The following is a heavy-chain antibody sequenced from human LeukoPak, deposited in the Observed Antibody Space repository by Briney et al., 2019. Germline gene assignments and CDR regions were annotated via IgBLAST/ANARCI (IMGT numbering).Heavy chain of an antibody. Sequence: GGSLRLSCAASGFTFSSYWMHWVRQAPGKGLVWVSRINSDGSSTSYADSVKGRFTISRDNSKNTLYLQMNSLRAEDTAVYYCAKDREGGPDAFDIWGQGTMVTVSS. J-gene: IGHJ3*02. CDR3: AKDREGGPDAFDI. CDR1: GFTFSSYW. D-gene: IGHD3-16*01. CDR2: INSDGSST. V-gene: IGHV3-74*01.